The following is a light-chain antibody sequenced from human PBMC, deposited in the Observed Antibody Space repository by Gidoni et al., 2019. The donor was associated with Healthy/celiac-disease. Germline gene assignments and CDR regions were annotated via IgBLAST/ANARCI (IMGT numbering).Light chain of an antibody. CDR2: DAS. V-gene: IGKV3-11*01. Sequence: EIVLTQSPATLSLSPGDRATIACRASQSVSSYLDWYQQKPGQAPRLLIYDASNRATGIPARFSGSGSGTDFTLTISSLEPEDFAVYYCQQRSNWPLTFGGGTKVEIK. CDR3: QQRSNWPLT. CDR1: QSVSSY. J-gene: IGKJ4*01.